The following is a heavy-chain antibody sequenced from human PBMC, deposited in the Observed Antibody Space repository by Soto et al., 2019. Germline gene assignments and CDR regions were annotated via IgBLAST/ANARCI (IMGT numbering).Heavy chain of an antibody. Sequence: GGSLRLSCAASGFTFSNAWMSWVRQAPGKGLEWVGRIKSKTDGGTTDYAAPVKGRFTISRDGSKNTLYLQMNSLKTEDTAVYYCTTQLGFLEWLGYMDVWGKGTTVTVSS. D-gene: IGHD3-3*01. CDR2: IKSKTDGGTT. CDR3: TTQLGFLEWLGYMDV. V-gene: IGHV3-15*01. CDR1: GFTFSNAW. J-gene: IGHJ6*03.